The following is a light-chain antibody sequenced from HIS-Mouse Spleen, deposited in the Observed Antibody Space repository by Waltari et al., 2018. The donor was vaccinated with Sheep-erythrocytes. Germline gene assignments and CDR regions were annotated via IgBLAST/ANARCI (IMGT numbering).Light chain of an antibody. CDR3: QAWDSSTAV. Sequence: SYELTQPPSVSVSPGQTASITCSGDKLGDKYACWYQQKPSQSPVLVIYQDSERPSGIPERFSGSNSGNTATLTISGTQAMDEADYYCQAWDSSTAVFGGGTKLTVL. CDR1: KLGDKY. V-gene: IGLV3-1*01. J-gene: IGLJ2*01. CDR2: QDS.